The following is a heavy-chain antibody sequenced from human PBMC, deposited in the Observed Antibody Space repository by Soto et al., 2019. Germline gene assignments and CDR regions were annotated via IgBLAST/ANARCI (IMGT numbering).Heavy chain of an antibody. V-gene: IGHV4-59*01. CDR2: IYYSGNT. CDR3: ASGTYKDYTMDV. D-gene: IGHD4-4*01. J-gene: IGHJ6*02. CDR1: GNSISTYH. Sequence: KPSETLSLTCTVSGNSISTYHWSWVRQPPGSGLEWIGKIYYSGNTNYNPSLKSRVTISADTSKNQFSLKMSSVTAADTAVYYCASGTYKDYTMDVWGQGTTVTVSS.